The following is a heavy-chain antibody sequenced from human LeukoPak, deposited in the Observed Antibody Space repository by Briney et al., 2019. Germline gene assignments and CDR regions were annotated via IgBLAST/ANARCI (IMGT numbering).Heavy chain of an antibody. CDR3: ARGPTNGQAFDY. CDR2: IREDGSQK. J-gene: IGHJ4*02. Sequence: GGSLRLSCVASGFTFSSSWMTWVRQAPGKGLEWVASIREDGSQKTAVDSVRGRFTISRDNAKNSVYLQMDSLGAEDTAVYYCARGPTNGQAFDYWGQGTLVSVSS. V-gene: IGHV3-7*01. D-gene: IGHD2-8*01. CDR1: GFTFSSSW.